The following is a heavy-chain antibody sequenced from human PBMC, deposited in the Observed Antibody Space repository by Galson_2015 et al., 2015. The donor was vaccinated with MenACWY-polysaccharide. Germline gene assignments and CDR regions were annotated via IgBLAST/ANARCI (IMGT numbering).Heavy chain of an antibody. CDR1: GHTLTELS. Sequence: SVKVSCKVSGHTLTELSMHWVRQAPGKGLEWVGGFDPEASATMYAQTFQGRVTLTEDTSTDTAYLELSSLRSEDTAVYYCATPGPDHYNVGGYDALDIWGQGTLVIVSS. CDR2: FDPEASAT. CDR3: ATPGPDHYNVGGYDALDI. J-gene: IGHJ3*02. D-gene: IGHD1-14*01. V-gene: IGHV1-24*01.